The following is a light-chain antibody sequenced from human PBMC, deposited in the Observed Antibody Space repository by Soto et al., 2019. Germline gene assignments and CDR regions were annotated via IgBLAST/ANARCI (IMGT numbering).Light chain of an antibody. V-gene: IGKV3-20*01. CDR2: GAS. CDR3: QQFGSSPGFT. J-gene: IGKJ3*01. Sequence: EIVLTQSPGTLSLSPGERATLSCRASQSINNRYLALYQQKPGQAPRLLIYGASSRATGIQDRFSGSGSGTDFTLTISRLEPEDFAVYYCQQFGSSPGFTFGPGTKVDMK. CDR1: QSINNRY.